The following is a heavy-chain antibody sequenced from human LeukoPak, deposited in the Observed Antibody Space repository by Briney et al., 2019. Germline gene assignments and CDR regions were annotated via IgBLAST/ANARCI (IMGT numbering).Heavy chain of an antibody. CDR1: GGTFSSYA. D-gene: IGHD5-24*01. J-gene: IGHJ4*02. CDR3: ARDQPTIRFPYFDY. CDR2: IIPIFGTA. V-gene: IGHV1-69*06. Sequence: GASVKVSCKASGGTFSSYAISWVRQAPGKGRKGMGRIIPIFGTANYAQKFQGRVTITADKSTSTAYMELSSLRSEDTAVYYCARDQPTIRFPYFDYWGQGTLVTVSS.